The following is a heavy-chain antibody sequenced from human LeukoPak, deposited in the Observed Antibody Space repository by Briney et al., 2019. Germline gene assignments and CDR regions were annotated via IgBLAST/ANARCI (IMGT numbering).Heavy chain of an antibody. CDR2: IIPIFGTA. J-gene: IGHJ4*02. V-gene: IGHV1-69*13. CDR1: GGTFSSYA. D-gene: IGHD5-12*01. Sequence: SVKVSCKASGGTFSSYAISWVRQAPGQGLEWMGGIIPIFGTANYAQKFQGRVTITADESTSTAYMELSGLRSEDTAVYYCARGSYSGYDLFDYWGQGTLVTVSS. CDR3: ARGSYSGYDLFDY.